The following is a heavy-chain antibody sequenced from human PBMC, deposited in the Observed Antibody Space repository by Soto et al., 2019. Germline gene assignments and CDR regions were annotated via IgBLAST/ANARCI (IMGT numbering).Heavy chain of an antibody. CDR2: ISYDGSNK. Sequence: QVQLVESGGGVVQPGRSLRLSCAASGFTFSSYAMHWVRQAPGKGLEWVAVISYDGSNKYYADSVKGRFTISRDNSKNTLYLQMNSLRAEDTAVYYCARDPGLGGKREPFDYWGQGTLVTVSS. V-gene: IGHV3-30-3*01. J-gene: IGHJ4*02. D-gene: IGHD2-15*01. CDR3: ARDPGLGGKREPFDY. CDR1: GFTFSSYA.